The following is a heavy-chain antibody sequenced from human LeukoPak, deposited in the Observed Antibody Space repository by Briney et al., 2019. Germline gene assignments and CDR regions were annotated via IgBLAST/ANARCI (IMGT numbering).Heavy chain of an antibody. CDR2: MLDTVTT. CDR3: ATITRGNIYGYFDF. CDR1: GGSMNSHY. Sequence: PSETLSLTCTVSGGSMNSHYWSWIRQPPGKGLEWIGYMLDTVTTKDNPSLKSRFTLSADTSKNRFSLRLNSVTAADTAVYYCATITRGNIYGYFDFWGQGILVTVSS. D-gene: IGHD5-18*01. V-gene: IGHV4-59*11. J-gene: IGHJ4*02.